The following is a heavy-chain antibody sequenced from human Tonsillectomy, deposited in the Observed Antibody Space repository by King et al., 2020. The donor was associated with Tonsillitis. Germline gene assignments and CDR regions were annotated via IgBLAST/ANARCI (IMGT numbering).Heavy chain of an antibody. CDR2: IYHSGST. Sequence: VQLQESGPGLVKPSETLSLTCAVSGYSISSGYYWGWIRQPPGKGLEWIGSIYHSGSTYYNPSLKSRVTISVDTSKNQFSLKLSSVTAADTAVYYCASPSSVASGMDVWGQGTTVTVSS. CDR1: GYSISSGYY. V-gene: IGHV4-38-2*01. CDR3: ASPSSVASGMDV. J-gene: IGHJ6*02. D-gene: IGHD6-19*01.